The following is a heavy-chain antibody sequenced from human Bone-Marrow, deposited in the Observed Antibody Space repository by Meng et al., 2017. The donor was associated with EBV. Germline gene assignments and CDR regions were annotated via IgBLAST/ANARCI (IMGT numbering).Heavy chain of an antibody. Sequence: QVQVQQSGPGLGKPSGPLSHTCAGSGGSISSINWWSWVRQPPGKGLEWIGEIYHSGSTNYNPSLKSRVTISVDKSKNQFSLKLSSVTAADTAVYYCASLAAAGPPFDYWGQGTLVTVSS. CDR2: IYHSGST. D-gene: IGHD6-13*01. CDR1: GGSISSINW. V-gene: IGHV4-4*02. J-gene: IGHJ4*02. CDR3: ASLAAAGPPFDY.